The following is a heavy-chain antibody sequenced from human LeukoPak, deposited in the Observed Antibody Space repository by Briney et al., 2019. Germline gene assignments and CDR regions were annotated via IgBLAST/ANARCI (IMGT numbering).Heavy chain of an antibody. CDR1: GFTFTSYA. J-gene: IGHJ6*02. D-gene: IGHD6-6*01. CDR3: ARGGTWPSSAGYYYYYGMDV. CDR2: INAGTGDT. V-gene: IGHV1-3*01. Sequence: ASVKVSCKASGFTFTSYAIHWVRQAPGQRLEWMGWINAGTGDTKYTQKFQDRVTITSPASTAYMELSSLTSEDTAVYYCARGGTWPSSAGYYYYYGMDVWGQGTTVTVSS.